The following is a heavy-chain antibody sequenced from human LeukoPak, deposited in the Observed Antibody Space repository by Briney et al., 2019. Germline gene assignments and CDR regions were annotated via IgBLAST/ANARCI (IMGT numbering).Heavy chain of an antibody. D-gene: IGHD2-15*01. V-gene: IGHV3-53*01. Sequence: GGSLRLSCEASGFTDSSDFMGWVRQAPGKGLEWVSIIHRGGTIYYADSVKGRFTTSRDSFKNTLNLQMNSLRAEDTAVYYCARGRGSDWGQGTLVTVSS. CDR2: IHRGGTI. CDR1: GFTDSSDF. CDR3: ARGRGSD. J-gene: IGHJ4*02.